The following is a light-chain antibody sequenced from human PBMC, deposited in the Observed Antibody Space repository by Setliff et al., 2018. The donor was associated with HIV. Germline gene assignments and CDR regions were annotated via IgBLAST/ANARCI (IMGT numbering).Light chain of an antibody. CDR3: VLYMGNGVSV. J-gene: IGLJ3*02. CDR1: SGSVSTGHF. CDR2: STN. V-gene: IGLV8-61*01. Sequence: TVVTQEPSFSVSPGGTVTLTCGLRSGSVSTGHFPRWYQQTPGQTPRMLIYSTNPRSSGVPDRFSGSILGNRAALTITGAQADDECDYYCVLYMGNGVSVFGGGTKVTVL.